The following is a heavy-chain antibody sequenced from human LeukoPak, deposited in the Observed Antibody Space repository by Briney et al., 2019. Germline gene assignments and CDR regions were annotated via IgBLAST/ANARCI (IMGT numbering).Heavy chain of an antibody. J-gene: IGHJ4*02. CDR2: IRYDGSNK. V-gene: IGHV3-30*02. D-gene: IGHD2-2*01. CDR1: GFTFSSYG. Sequence: GGSLRLSCAASGFTFSSYGMHWVRQAPGKGLEWVAFIRYDGSNKYYADSVKGRFTISRDNSKNTLYLQMNSLRAEDTAVYYCAKDRVPIVVVPAALYFDYWGQGTLVTVSS. CDR3: AKDRVPIVVVPAALYFDY.